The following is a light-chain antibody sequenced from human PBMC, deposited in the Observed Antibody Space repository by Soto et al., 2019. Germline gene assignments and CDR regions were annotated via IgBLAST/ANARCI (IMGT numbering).Light chain of an antibody. J-gene: IGLJ1*01. CDR1: SSDVGGYNS. CDR2: DVS. CDR3: SSYTSSSTRV. V-gene: IGLV2-14*03. Sequence: SALTQPASVSGSPGQSITIYCIGTSSDVGGYNSVSWYQQHPGKAPKLMIYDVSNRPSGVSDRFSGSKSADTASLTISGLQAEDEADYYCSSYTSSSTRVFGTGTKLTVL.